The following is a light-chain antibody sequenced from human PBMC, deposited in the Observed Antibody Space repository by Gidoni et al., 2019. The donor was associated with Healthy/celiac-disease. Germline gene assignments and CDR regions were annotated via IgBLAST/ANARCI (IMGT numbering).Light chain of an antibody. CDR1: QSVSSSY. Sequence: ELVFTQSPGTLSLSPGERATLSCRASQSVSSSYLAWYQQKPGQAPRLLIYGASSRATGIPDRFSGSGSGTDFTLTISRLEPEDVAVYYCQQYGSSPGFTFGPXTKVDIK. J-gene: IGKJ3*01. V-gene: IGKV3-20*01. CDR2: GAS. CDR3: QQYGSSPGFT.